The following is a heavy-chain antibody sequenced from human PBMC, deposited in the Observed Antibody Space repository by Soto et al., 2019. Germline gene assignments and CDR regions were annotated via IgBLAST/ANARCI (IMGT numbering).Heavy chain of an antibody. CDR2: ISSSSSYT. D-gene: IGHD1-26*01. Sequence: QVQLVESGGGLVKPGGSLRLSCAASGFTFSDYYMSWIRQAPGKGLEWVSSISSSSSYTNYADSVKGRFTISRDNAKNSLYLHMNSLRAEDTAVYYCARENPGRGATSFPDYWGQGTLVTVAS. V-gene: IGHV3-11*05. CDR3: ARENPGRGATSFPDY. CDR1: GFTFSDYY. J-gene: IGHJ4*02.